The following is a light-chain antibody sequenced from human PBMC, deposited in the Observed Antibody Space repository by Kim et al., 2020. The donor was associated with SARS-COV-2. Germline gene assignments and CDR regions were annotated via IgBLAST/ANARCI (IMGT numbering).Light chain of an antibody. CDR1: KLGDKY. V-gene: IGLV3-1*01. J-gene: IGLJ3*02. CDR3: QAWDSSTNWV. CDR2: QDS. Sequence: VSPGQAASITCSGDKLGDKYACWYQQKPGQSPVLVIYQDSKRPSGIPERFSGSNSGNTATLTISGTQAMDEADYYCQAWDSSTNWVFGGGTKLTVL.